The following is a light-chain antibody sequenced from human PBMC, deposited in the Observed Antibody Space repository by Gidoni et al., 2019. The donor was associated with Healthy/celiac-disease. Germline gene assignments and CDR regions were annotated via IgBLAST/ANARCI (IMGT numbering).Light chain of an antibody. V-gene: IGKV1-39*01. Sequence: DIQMTQSPSSLSASVVDRVTITCRASQRISSYLNWYQHKPGKAPKLLIYAASSLQSGVPSRFSGSGSGTDFTLTISRLQPEDFATYYCQQSYSTPRTFGQGTKVEIK. J-gene: IGKJ1*01. CDR1: QRISSY. CDR2: AAS. CDR3: QQSYSTPRT.